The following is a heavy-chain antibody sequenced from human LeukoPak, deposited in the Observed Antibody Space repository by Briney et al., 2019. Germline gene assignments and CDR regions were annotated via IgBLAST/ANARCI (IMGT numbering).Heavy chain of an antibody. CDR2: IWYGGSNK. V-gene: IGHV3-30*02. CDR1: GFTFSSYG. J-gene: IGHJ4*02. D-gene: IGHD6-13*01. CDR3: AKDLPTYSSSWSSLFD. Sequence: GGSLRLSCAASGFTFSSYGMHWVRQAPGKGLEWVAVIWYGGSNKYYADTVKGRFTISRDNSKNTLCLQMNSLRAEDTAVYYCAKDLPTYSSSWSSLFDWGQGTLVTVSS.